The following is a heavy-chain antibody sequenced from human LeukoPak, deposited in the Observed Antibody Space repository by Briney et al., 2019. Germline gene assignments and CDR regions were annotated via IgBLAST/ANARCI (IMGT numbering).Heavy chain of an antibody. CDR3: ARAWGYFDY. CDR2: VFYSGST. CDR1: GGSISAYY. V-gene: IGHV4-59*01. D-gene: IGHD3-16*01. J-gene: IGHJ4*02. Sequence: PSETLSLTCTVSGGSISAYYWSWIRQPPGKGLEWIGYVFYSGSTNYNPSLQSRVTISVDTSKNQFSLNLRSVTAADTAVYYCARAWGYFDYWGQGTLVTVSS.